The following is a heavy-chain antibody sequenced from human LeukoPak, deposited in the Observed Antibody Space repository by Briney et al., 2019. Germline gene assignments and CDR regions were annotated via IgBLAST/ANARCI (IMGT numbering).Heavy chain of an antibody. CDR3: AITSWATLNAFDI. D-gene: IGHD5-12*01. CDR2: INPNSGGT. Sequence: ASVKVSCKASGYTFIAKYMHWVRQAPGQGLEWMGWINPNSGGTNYAPEFQGRVIMTRDTSISTAYMEMRRLRSGDTAVYYCAITSWATLNAFDIWGQGTVVTVSP. V-gene: IGHV1-2*02. CDR1: GYTFIAKY. J-gene: IGHJ3*02.